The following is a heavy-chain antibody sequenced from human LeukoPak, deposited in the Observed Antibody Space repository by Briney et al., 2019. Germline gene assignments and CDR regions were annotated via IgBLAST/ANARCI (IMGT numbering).Heavy chain of an antibody. Sequence: EASVKVSCKASGYTFTGYYMHWVRQAPGQGREWMGWINPNSGGTNYAQKFQGRVTMTRDTSISTAYMELSRLRSDDTAVYYCARDAGGRPGYYWGQGTLVTVSS. CDR2: INPNSGGT. D-gene: IGHD1-14*01. J-gene: IGHJ4*02. CDR3: ARDAGGRPGYY. CDR1: GYTFTGYY. V-gene: IGHV1-2*02.